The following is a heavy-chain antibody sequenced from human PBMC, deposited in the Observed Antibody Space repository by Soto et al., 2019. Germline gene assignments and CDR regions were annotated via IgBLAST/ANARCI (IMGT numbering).Heavy chain of an antibody. V-gene: IGHV4-34*01. D-gene: IGHD5-18*01. CDR3: ARWPRVTAMVYNTRPVIGFDY. CDR2: INHSGST. CDR1: GGSCGGYG. J-gene: IGHJ4*02. Sequence: SSETLCVTCGVEGGSCGGYGCSWIRQPPGKGLEWIGEINHSGSTNYNPSLKSRVTISVDTSKNQFSLKLSSVTAADTAVYYCARWPRVTAMVYNTRPVIGFDYPGQGTQLTLSS.